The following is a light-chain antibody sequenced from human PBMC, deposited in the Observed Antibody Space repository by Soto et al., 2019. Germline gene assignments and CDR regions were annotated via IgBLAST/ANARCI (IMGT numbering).Light chain of an antibody. V-gene: IGKV3-20*01. CDR2: RAS. J-gene: IGKJ1*01. CDR3: QQYDSSPRT. Sequence: EIVLTQSPGTVSLSPGERATLSCRARQSVSSSSLAWYQQKPGQAPRLLISRASSRATGISDRFSGSGSGTDFTLTISSLEPEDCAVYYCQQYDSSPRTFGQGTKVEI. CDR1: QSVSSSS.